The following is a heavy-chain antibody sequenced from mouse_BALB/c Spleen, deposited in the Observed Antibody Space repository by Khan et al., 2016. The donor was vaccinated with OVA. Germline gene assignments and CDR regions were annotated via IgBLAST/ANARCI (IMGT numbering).Heavy chain of an antibody. CDR2: IWAGGST. CDR1: GYSLTSYG. CDR3: ARLEDI. J-gene: IGHJ2*01. V-gene: IGHV2-9*02. Sequence: VQLQESGPGLVAPSQSLSITCTVSGYSLTSYGVHWVRQPPGKGLEWLGVIWAGGSTNYNSALMSRLSISKDNSKSQVFLKMNSLRTDDTSMYYCARLEDIWGQGTTLTVSS. D-gene: IGHD1-3*01.